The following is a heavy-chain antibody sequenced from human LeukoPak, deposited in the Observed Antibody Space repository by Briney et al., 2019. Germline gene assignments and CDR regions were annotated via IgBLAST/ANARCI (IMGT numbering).Heavy chain of an antibody. CDR2: ITGNGVST. Sequence: GGSLRLSCAASGFTFSSYAMSWVRQAPGKGLEWVSIITGNGVSTYYADSVRGRFTISRDNSKNTLDLRMNSLRAEDTAVYFCARSIGSNWYFDSWGQGILATVSS. CDR1: GFTFSSYA. J-gene: IGHJ4*02. D-gene: IGHD3-10*01. CDR3: ARSIGSNWYFDS. V-gene: IGHV3-23*01.